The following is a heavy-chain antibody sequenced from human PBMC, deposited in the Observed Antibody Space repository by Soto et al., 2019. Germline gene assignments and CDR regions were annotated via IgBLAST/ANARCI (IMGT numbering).Heavy chain of an antibody. CDR2: IYWDGDR. J-gene: IGHJ6*02. Sequence: QITLKESGPTLVKPTQTLTLTCTFSGFSLSTGGMGVGWIRQPPGKALEWLALIYWDGDRRYRPSLMSRLTIAKDTSKNQVVLKMTNVDPVDTATYYCVHSRCGGDCLQSYSSHYYYGMDIWGQGTTVTVSS. D-gene: IGHD2-21*02. CDR1: GFSLSTGGMG. CDR3: VHSRCGGDCLQSYSSHYYYGMDI. V-gene: IGHV2-5*02.